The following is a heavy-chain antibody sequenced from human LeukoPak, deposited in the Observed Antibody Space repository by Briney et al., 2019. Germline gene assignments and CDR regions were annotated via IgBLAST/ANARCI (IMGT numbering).Heavy chain of an antibody. J-gene: IGHJ4*02. V-gene: IGHV1-69*05. CDR3: APPRARKQGGLYYFDY. Sequence: SVKVSCKASGGTFSSYAISWVRQAPGQGLEWMGGIIPIFGTANYAQKFQGRVTITTDESTSTAYMELSSLRSEDTAVYYCAPPRARKQGGLYYFDYWGQGTLVTVSS. CDR2: IIPIFGTA. CDR1: GGTFSSYA. D-gene: IGHD3-16*01.